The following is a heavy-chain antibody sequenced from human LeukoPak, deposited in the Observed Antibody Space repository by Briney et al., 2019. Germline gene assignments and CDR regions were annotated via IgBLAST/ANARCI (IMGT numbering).Heavy chain of an antibody. CDR1: GGSISSYY. V-gene: IGHV4-59*12. CDR3: ARDQTYSGSGIYTYFDY. D-gene: IGHD3-10*01. Sequence: SETLSLTCTVSGGSISSYYWSWIRQSPGKGLEWIGYIYYSGSISYNPSLSGSTNYNPSLKSRVTISVDTSKNHFSLKLSSVTAADTAVYYCARDQTYSGSGIYTYFDYWGQGILVTVSS. J-gene: IGHJ4*02. CDR2: IYYSGSISYNPSLSGST.